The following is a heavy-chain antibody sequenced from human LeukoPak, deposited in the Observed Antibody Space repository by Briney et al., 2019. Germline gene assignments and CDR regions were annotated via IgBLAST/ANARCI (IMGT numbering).Heavy chain of an antibody. CDR2: INHSGST. D-gene: IGHD5-12*01. V-gene: IGHV4-34*01. J-gene: IGHJ5*02. CDR3: ARGARWFDP. Sequence: SETLSLTCAVYGGSFSGYYWSWIRQPPGKGLEWIGEINHSGSTNYNPSLKSRVTISVDTSKNQFSLKLSSVTAADTAVYYCARGARWFDPWGQGTLVTVSS. CDR1: GGSFSGYY.